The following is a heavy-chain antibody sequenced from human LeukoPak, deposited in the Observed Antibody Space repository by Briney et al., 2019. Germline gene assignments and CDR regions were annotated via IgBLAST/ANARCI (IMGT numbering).Heavy chain of an antibody. V-gene: IGHV6-1*01. J-gene: IGHJ4*02. CDR2: TYYRSKWYN. Sequence: SQTLSVTCAISGDGVSSNNCAWNWITQSPSRGLEWLGRTYYRSKWYNEYAVSMRGRMTINADTSKNQFSLQLNSVTPEDTAIYYCARDVATSGWYTFDYWGQGTLVTVSS. D-gene: IGHD6-19*01. CDR1: GDGVSSNNCA. CDR3: ARDVATSGWYTFDY.